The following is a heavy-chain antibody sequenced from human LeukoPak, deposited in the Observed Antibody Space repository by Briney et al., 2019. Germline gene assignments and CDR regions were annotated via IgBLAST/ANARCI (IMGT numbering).Heavy chain of an antibody. CDR2: INHSGST. V-gene: IGHV4-38-2*02. Sequence: SETLSLTCTVSGSSMSSDYYWGWLRPPPGKGLEWIGEINHSGSTNYNPSLKSRVTISVDTSKNQFSLKLSSVTAADTAVYYCARGVAPSIAAAGTILSFDYWGQGTLVTVSS. D-gene: IGHD6-13*01. CDR1: GSSMSSDYY. J-gene: IGHJ4*02. CDR3: ARGVAPSIAAAGTILSFDY.